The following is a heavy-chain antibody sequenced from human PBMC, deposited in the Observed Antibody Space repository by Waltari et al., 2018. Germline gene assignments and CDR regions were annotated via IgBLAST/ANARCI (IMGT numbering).Heavy chain of an antibody. CDR1: GFTFSSYG. CDR3: AKDQGSLLWFGELLSGVDP. Sequence: QVQLVESGGGVVQPGRSLRLSCAASGFTFSSYGMHWVRPAPGKGLEWVAVISYDESNKYEADSVKGRFTISRDNSKNTLYLQMNSLRAEDTAVYYCAKDQGSLLWFGELLSGVDPWGQGTLVTVSS. CDR2: ISYDESNK. V-gene: IGHV3-30*18. J-gene: IGHJ5*02. D-gene: IGHD3-10*01.